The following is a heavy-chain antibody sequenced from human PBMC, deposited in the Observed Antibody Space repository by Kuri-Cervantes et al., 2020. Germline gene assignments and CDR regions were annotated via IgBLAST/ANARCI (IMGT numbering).Heavy chain of an antibody. V-gene: IGHV4-38-2*02. J-gene: IGHJ6*03. CDR2: IYRSGST. D-gene: IGHD3-10*01. Sequence: SETLSLTCAVSGYSISSGYYWGWIRQPPGKGLEWIGSIYRSGSTYYNPSLKSRVTISVDTSKNQFSLKLSSVTAADTAVYYCAREPVVRGEYYYYMDVWGKGTTVTVSS. CDR3: AREPVVRGEYYYYMDV. CDR1: GYSISSGYY.